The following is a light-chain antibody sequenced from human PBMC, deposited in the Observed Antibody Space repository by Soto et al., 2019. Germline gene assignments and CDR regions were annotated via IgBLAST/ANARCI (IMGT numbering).Light chain of an antibody. CDR3: QHYGSSPPHT. CDR2: GAS. J-gene: IGKJ5*01. Sequence: EIVLTQSPGTLSLSPGERATLSCRASQSVNSNYLGWYQQKPGQAPRLLIYGASNRATGIPDRFSGSGSGTDFTLTISRLEAEDFAVYYCQHYGSSPPHTFGQGTRLEMK. CDR1: QSVNSNY. V-gene: IGKV3-20*01.